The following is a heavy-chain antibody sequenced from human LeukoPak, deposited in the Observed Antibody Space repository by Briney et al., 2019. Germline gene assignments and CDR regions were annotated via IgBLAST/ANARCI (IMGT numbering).Heavy chain of an antibody. CDR3: AKPKTYYYDSSGYYYFDY. CDR1: GFTFSSYA. J-gene: IGHJ4*02. Sequence: PGGSLRLSCAASGFTFSSYAMSWVRQAPGKGLEWVSAISGSGGSTYYADSVKGRFTISRDSSKNTLYLQMNSLRAEDTAVYYCAKPKTYYYDSSGYYYFDYWGQGTLSPSPQ. D-gene: IGHD3-22*01. V-gene: IGHV3-23*01. CDR2: ISGSGGST.